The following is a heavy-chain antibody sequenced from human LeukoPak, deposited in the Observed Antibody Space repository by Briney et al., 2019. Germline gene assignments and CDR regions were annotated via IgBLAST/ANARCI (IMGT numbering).Heavy chain of an antibody. Sequence: SETLSLTCTVSGGSISSYYWSWIRQPPGKGLEWIGEINHSGSTNYNPSLKSRVTISVDTSKKQFSLKLRSVTAADTAVYYCARGPYYDFWSGYYSFARVGGNFDYWGQGTLVTVSS. CDR2: INHSGST. D-gene: IGHD3-3*01. J-gene: IGHJ4*02. CDR1: GGSISSYY. CDR3: ARGPYYDFWSGYYSFARVGGNFDY. V-gene: IGHV4-34*01.